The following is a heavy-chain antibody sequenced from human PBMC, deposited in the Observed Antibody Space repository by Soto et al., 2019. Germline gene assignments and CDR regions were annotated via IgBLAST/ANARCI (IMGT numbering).Heavy chain of an antibody. CDR1: GLSLSTSGEA. V-gene: IGHV2-5*02. D-gene: IGHD3-10*02. CDR2: IYWDDDK. Sequence: QITLKESGPTLVKPTQTLTLTCTFSGLSLSTSGEAVGWIRQPPGKALEWLALIYWDDDKRYNPTLKTRLTNTKDTSKNQVVLTLPNMDPVDTATYYCAHYVSTSPAGWFDPWGQGILVTVSS. CDR3: AHYVSTSPAGWFDP. J-gene: IGHJ5*02.